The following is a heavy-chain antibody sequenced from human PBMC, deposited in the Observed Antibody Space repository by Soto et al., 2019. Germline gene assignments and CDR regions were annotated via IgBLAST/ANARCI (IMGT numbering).Heavy chain of an antibody. J-gene: IGHJ4*02. CDR1: GYTFTSYA. Sequence: GASVKVSCKASGYTFTSYAMHWVRQAPGQRLEWMGWINAGNGNTKYSQKFQGRVTITRDTSASTAYMELSSLRSEDTAVYYCARGLAYCGGDCYSELDYWGQGTLVTVSS. CDR2: INAGNGNT. D-gene: IGHD2-21*02. CDR3: ARGLAYCGGDCYSELDY. V-gene: IGHV1-3*01.